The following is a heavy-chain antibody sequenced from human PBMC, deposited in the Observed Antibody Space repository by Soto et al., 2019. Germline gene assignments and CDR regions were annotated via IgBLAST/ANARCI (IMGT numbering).Heavy chain of an antibody. CDR3: ARGLRISSSWYHPPDY. Sequence: GGSLRLSCAASGFTFSSCDMHWVRQATGKGLEWVSAIGTAGDTYYPGSVKGRFTISRENAKNSLYLQMNSLRAGDTAVYYCARGLRISSSWYHPPDYWGQGTLVTVSS. V-gene: IGHV3-13*01. CDR1: GFTFSSCD. CDR2: IGTAGDT. J-gene: IGHJ4*02. D-gene: IGHD6-13*01.